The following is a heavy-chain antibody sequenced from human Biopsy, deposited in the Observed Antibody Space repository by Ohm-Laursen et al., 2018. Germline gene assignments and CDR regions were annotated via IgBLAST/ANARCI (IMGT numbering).Heavy chain of an antibody. CDR1: GFTFSDYY. CDR3: ARGRTGG. D-gene: IGHD1/OR15-1a*01. Sequence: SLRLSCAATGFTFSDYYMNWIRQAPGKGLEWVSFITNTGRTVYADSVKGRFTISRDDAKNSLYLQMNSLRAEDTAVYYCARGRTGGWGQGTLVTVSS. J-gene: IGHJ4*02. CDR2: ITNTGRTV. V-gene: IGHV3-11*04.